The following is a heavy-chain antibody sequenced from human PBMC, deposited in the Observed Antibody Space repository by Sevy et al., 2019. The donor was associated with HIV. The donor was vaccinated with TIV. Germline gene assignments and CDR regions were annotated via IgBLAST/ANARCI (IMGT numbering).Heavy chain of an antibody. CDR3: VKAHGVVVPAAIRWFDP. D-gene: IGHD2-2*02. CDR1: GFTFSSYG. J-gene: IGHJ5*02. CDR2: IRYDGSNK. V-gene: IGHV3-30*02. Sequence: GGSLRLSCAASGFTFSSYGMHWVRQAPGKGLEWVAFIRYDGSNKYYADSVKGRFTISRDNSKNTLYLQMNSLRAEDTAVYYCVKAHGVVVPAAIRWFDPWGQGTLVTVSS.